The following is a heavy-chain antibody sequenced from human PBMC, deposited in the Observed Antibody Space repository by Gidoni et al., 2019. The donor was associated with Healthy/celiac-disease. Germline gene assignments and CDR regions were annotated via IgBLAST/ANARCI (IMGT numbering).Heavy chain of an antibody. CDR2: ISWNSGSI. D-gene: IGHD3-16*01. Sequence: EVQLVESGGGLVQPGRSLRRSCAASGFTFDDYAMHWVRQAPGKGLEWVSGISWNSGSIGYADSVKGRFTISRDNAKNSLYLQMNSLRAEDTALYYCAKDAYSNFQDGMDVWGQGTTVTVSS. V-gene: IGHV3-9*01. J-gene: IGHJ6*02. CDR3: AKDAYSNFQDGMDV. CDR1: GFTFDDYA.